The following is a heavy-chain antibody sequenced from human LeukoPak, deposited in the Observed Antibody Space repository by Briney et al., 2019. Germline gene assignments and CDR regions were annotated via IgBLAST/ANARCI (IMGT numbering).Heavy chain of an antibody. D-gene: IGHD3-3*01. CDR1: GYTFTGYY. Sequence: ASVKVSCKASGYTFTGYYMHWVRQAPGQGLEWMGRINPNSGGTNYAQKFRGRVTMTRDTSISTAYMELSRLRSDDTAVYYCAREGDVLRYLEWPFDYWGQGTPVTVSS. V-gene: IGHV1-2*06. J-gene: IGHJ4*02. CDR3: AREGDVLRYLEWPFDY. CDR2: INPNSGGT.